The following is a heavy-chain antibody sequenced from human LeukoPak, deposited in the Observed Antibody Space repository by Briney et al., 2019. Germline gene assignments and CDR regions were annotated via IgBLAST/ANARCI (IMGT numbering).Heavy chain of an antibody. V-gene: IGHV3-30*18. CDR2: ISYDGSNK. D-gene: IGHD3-22*01. Sequence: GGSLRLSCAASGFTFSSYSMNWVRQAPGKGLEWVAVISYDGSNKYYADSVKGRFTISRDNSKNTLYLQMNSLRAEDTAVYYCAKGPEDDSSPYYYDSSGYFDYWGQGTLVTVSS. J-gene: IGHJ4*02. CDR3: AKGPEDDSSPYYYDSSGYFDY. CDR1: GFTFSSYS.